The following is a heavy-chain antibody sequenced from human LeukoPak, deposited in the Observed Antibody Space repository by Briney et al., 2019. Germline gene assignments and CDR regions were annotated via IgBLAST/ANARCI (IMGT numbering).Heavy chain of an antibody. Sequence: PGGFPRLSCAASGFTFSSYWMHWVRQAPGKGLVWVSRINSDGSGTIYADSVKGRFTISRDNAKNTLYLQMNSLRAEDMALYYCARGITGSRSGVDYWGQGTLVTVSS. D-gene: IGHD1-20*01. CDR1: GFTFSSYW. V-gene: IGHV3-74*01. CDR2: INSDGSGT. CDR3: ARGITGSRSGVDY. J-gene: IGHJ4*02.